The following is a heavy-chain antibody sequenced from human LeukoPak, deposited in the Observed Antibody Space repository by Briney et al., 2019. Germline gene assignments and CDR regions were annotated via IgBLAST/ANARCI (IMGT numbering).Heavy chain of an antibody. CDR2: IYSGGST. V-gene: IGHV3-53*01. CDR1: GFTFSSYA. Sequence: GGSLRLSCAASGFTFSSYAMSWVRQAPGKGLEWVSVIYSGGSTYYADSVKGRFTISRDNSKNTLYLQMNSLRAEDTAVYYCARDAYTSYYFDYWGQGTLVTVSS. D-gene: IGHD3-16*01. CDR3: ARDAYTSYYFDY. J-gene: IGHJ4*02.